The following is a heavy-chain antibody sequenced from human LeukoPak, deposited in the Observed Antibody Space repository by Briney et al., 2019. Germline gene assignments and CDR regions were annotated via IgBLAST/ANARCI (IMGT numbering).Heavy chain of an antibody. CDR1: GFTFSSYS. V-gene: IGHV3-21*01. CDR3: ARDHCSSTSCYALSPPHYYYYYMDV. CDR2: ISSSSSYI. Sequence: PGGSLRLSCAASGFTFSSYSMNWVRQAPGKGLEWVSSISSSSSYIYYADSVKGRFTIPRDNAKNSLYLQMNSLRAEDTAVYYCARDHCSSTSCYALSPPHYYYYYMDVWGKGTTVTVSS. D-gene: IGHD2-2*01. J-gene: IGHJ6*03.